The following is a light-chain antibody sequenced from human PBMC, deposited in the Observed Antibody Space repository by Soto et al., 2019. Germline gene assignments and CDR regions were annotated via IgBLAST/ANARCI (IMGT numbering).Light chain of an antibody. CDR3: SLYAGSNDVV. Sequence: QSALTQAPSASGSPGQSVTISCTGTSSDVGGYNYVSWYQQHPGKAPKLMIYEVSKRPSGVPDRFSGSKSGNTASLTVSGLQAEDEADYYCSLYAGSNDVVFGGGTKVTVL. CDR1: SSDVGGYNY. J-gene: IGLJ2*01. CDR2: EVS. V-gene: IGLV2-8*01.